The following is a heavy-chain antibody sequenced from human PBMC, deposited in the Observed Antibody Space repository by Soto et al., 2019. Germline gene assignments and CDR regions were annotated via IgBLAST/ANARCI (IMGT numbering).Heavy chain of an antibody. J-gene: IGHJ6*03. CDR2: TSSYNTDT. CDR3: ARGHGVIIGAMDV. D-gene: IGHD3-3*01. V-gene: IGHV1-18*01. CDR1: GYRSETYA. Sequence: QVQLVQSGGEVKKPGASVKVSCKSSGYRSETYAMNWVRQAPGQGLEWMGWTSSYNTDTFYADKFQDRVSMTTDTSTGTAYMELRSLSSDDTAVYYCARGHGVIIGAMDVWGKGTAVTVSS.